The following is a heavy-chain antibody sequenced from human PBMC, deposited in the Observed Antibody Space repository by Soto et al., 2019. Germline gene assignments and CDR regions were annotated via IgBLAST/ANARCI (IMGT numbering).Heavy chain of an antibody. Sequence: GGSLRLSCAASGFTFSSYGMHWVRQAPGKGLEWVAVISYDGSNKYYADSVKGRFTISRDNSKNTLYLQMNSLRAEDTAVYYCAKDSVVDYDLDYWGQGTLVTVSS. J-gene: IGHJ4*02. CDR3: AKDSVVDYDLDY. D-gene: IGHD2-15*01. CDR2: ISYDGSNK. V-gene: IGHV3-30*18. CDR1: GFTFSSYG.